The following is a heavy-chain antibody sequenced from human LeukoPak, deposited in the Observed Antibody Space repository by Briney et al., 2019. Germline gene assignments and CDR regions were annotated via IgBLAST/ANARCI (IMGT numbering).Heavy chain of an antibody. CDR3: ARVRAAAIPYYFDS. CDR2: IYYSGSA. V-gene: IGHV4-59*12. J-gene: IGHJ4*02. D-gene: IGHD6-13*01. Sequence: SETLSLTCSVSGGSISNYYWSWIRQPPGKGLEWIGYIYYSGSAHYNPSLKSRVTISVDTSKTQFSLKLSSVTAADTAVYYCARVRAAAIPYYFDSWGQGTLVTVSS. CDR1: GGSISNYY.